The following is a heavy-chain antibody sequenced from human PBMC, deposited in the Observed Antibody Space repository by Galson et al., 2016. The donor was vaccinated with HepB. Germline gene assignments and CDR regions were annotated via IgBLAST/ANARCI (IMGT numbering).Heavy chain of an antibody. CDR2: IRNDVEGYST. CDR1: GFTFTDHY. V-gene: IGHV3-72*01. Sequence: SLRLSCAASGFTFTDHYIEWVRQAPGKGLEWLGMIRNDVEGYSTEYAASVKGRFTISRDDLKNLVYLQMNSLKTDDTAVYYCSDLGDFDYWGQGTLVTVSS. J-gene: IGHJ4*02. D-gene: IGHD2-21*01. CDR3: SDLGDFDY.